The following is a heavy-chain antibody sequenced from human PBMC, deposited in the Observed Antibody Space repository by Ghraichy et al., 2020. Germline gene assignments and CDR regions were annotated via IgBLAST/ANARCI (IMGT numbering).Heavy chain of an antibody. CDR3: ARSLLIGLDY. D-gene: IGHD2-21*01. CDR1: GFTFSSYE. CDR2: ISVSGSTI. J-gene: IGHJ4*02. Sequence: PCAASGFTFSSYEMNWVRQAPGKGLEWVSYISVSGSTIYYADSVKGRFTISRDNAKNSVYLQMNSLRAEDTAVYYCARSLLIGLDYWGQGTLVTVSS. V-gene: IGHV3-48*03.